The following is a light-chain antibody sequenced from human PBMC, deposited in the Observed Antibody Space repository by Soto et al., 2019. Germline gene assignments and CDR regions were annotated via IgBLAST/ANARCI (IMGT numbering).Light chain of an antibody. CDR1: SSDVVGYNF. CDR3: CSYASSNTHV. CDR2: GVN. V-gene: IGLV2-14*03. J-gene: IGLJ1*01. Sequence: QSALTQPASVSGSPGQSITISCTGTSSDVVGYNFVSLYQQHPGKAPKLMIFGVNRRPSGLSARFSGSKSGNTASLTISGLYAEEEGDYYGCSYASSNTHVFGSGTKLTVL.